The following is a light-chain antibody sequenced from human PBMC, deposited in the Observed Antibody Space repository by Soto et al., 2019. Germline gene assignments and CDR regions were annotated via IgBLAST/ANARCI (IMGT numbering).Light chain of an antibody. CDR2: SNN. J-gene: IGLJ2*01. CDR1: SSNIGSNT. CDR3: AVWDDSLNGMV. V-gene: IGLV1-44*01. Sequence: QSVLTQPPSASGTPGQRVTISCSGSSSNIGSNTVNWYQQLPGTAPKLLIYSNNQRPSGVPDRFSGSKSGTSASLAISGLQPEDEADYYCAVWDDSLNGMVFGGGTKLTVL.